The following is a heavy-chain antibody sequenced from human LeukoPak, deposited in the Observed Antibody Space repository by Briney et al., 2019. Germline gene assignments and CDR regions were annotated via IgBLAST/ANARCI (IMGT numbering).Heavy chain of an antibody. Sequence: AGGSLRLSCPASGFTFSSYAMPRVRQAPGKGLEYVSAISSNGGSTYYANSVKGRFTISRDNSKNTLYLQMGSLRAEDMAVYYCARERLPYSSGWYYFDYWGQGTLVTVSS. CDR1: GFTFSSYA. CDR2: ISSNGGST. D-gene: IGHD6-19*01. CDR3: ARERLPYSSGWYYFDY. V-gene: IGHV3-64*01. J-gene: IGHJ4*02.